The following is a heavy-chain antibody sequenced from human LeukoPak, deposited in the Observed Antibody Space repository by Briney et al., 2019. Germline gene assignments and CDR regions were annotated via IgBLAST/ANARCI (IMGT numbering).Heavy chain of an antibody. Sequence: SETLSLTCTVSSGSISSSSYYWGWIRQPAGTGLEWIGRIYTSGSTNYNPSLKSRVTISVDTSKNQFSLKLSSVTAADTAVYYCAREGGVLRYFDWLSRNWFDPWGQGTLVTVSS. CDR1: SGSISSSSYY. J-gene: IGHJ5*02. V-gene: IGHV4-61*02. CDR2: IYTSGST. CDR3: AREGGVLRYFDWLSRNWFDP. D-gene: IGHD3-9*01.